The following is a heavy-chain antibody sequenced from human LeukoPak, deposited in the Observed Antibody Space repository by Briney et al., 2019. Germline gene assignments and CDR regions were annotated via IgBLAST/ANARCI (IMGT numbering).Heavy chain of an antibody. Sequence: AGGSLRLSCTASGFTFSAYGMYWVRQAPGEGLEWVSSIRFDGTNKYYVDSVRGRFTISRDDSKKTLYLHMSKLRLEDTAVYFCVKGSMASTGPLDLWGQGILVTVSS. CDR3: VKGSMASTGPLDL. J-gene: IGHJ5*02. D-gene: IGHD2-8*02. V-gene: IGHV3-30*02. CDR1: GFTFSAYG. CDR2: IRFDGTNK.